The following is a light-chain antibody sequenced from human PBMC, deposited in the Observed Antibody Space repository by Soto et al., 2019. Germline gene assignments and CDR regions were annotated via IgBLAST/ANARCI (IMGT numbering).Light chain of an antibody. CDR3: GTWDKSLIAGV. CDR2: AVN. V-gene: IGLV2-8*01. J-gene: IGLJ3*02. Sequence: QSALTQPPSASGSPGRSVTISCTGTSSDVGAYIFVSWYQQHPGKAPNLMVYAVNRRPPGVPDRFLGSQSDNTASLTDSGLQTGDEADDYCGTWDKSLIAGVFGGGTKLTVL. CDR1: SSDVGAYIF.